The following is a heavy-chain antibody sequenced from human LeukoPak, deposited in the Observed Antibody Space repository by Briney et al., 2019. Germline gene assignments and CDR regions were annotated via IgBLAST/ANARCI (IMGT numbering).Heavy chain of an antibody. Sequence: PSETLSLTCTVSGGSISSGGYYWSWIRQHPGKGLEWIGYIYHSGSTYYNPSLKSRVTISVDRSKDQFSLKLSSVTAADTAVYYCARGITGTTWNWFDPWGQGTLVTVSS. D-gene: IGHD1-20*01. CDR1: GGSISSGGYY. V-gene: IGHV4-30-2*01. CDR3: ARGITGTTWNWFDP. CDR2: IYHSGST. J-gene: IGHJ5*02.